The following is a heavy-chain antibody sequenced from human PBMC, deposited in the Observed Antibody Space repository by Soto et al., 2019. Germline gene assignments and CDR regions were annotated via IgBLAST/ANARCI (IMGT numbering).Heavy chain of an antibody. D-gene: IGHD3-3*01. Sequence: LRLSCAASGFTFSSYGMHWVRQAPGKGLEWVAVISYDGSNKYYADSVKGRFTISRDNSKNTLYLQMNSLRAEDTAVYYCAKDVGFWSGYPYYYYGMDVWGQGTTVTVSS. V-gene: IGHV3-30*18. J-gene: IGHJ6*02. CDR1: GFTFSSYG. CDR2: ISYDGSNK. CDR3: AKDVGFWSGYPYYYYGMDV.